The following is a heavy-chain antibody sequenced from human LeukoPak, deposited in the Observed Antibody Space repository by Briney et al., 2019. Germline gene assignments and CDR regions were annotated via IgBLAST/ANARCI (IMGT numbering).Heavy chain of an antibody. CDR1: GFTFSSYS. CDR2: ISSSSSYI. D-gene: IGHD6-13*01. V-gene: IGHV3-21*01. CDR3: ASGQLALLDY. J-gene: IGHJ4*02. Sequence: GGSLRLSCAASGFTFSSYSMTWVRQAPGKGLEWVSSISSSSSYIYYADSVKGRFTISRDNAKNSLYLQMNSLRAEDTAVYYCASGQLALLDYWGQGTLVTVSS.